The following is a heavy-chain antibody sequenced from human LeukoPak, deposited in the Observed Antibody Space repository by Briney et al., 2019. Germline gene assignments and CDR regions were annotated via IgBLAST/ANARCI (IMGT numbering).Heavy chain of an antibody. Sequence: GGSLRLSCAASGFTFSSYAMSWVRQAPGKGLEWVSFITPNADRTSYADSVEGRFTISRDSPRNTLYMQMNSLRDEDTALYYCAIMHGYYDGSGYWVQWGQGTLVTVSS. V-gene: IGHV3-23*01. J-gene: IGHJ1*01. D-gene: IGHD3-22*01. CDR2: ITPNADRT. CDR3: AIMHGYYDGSGYWVQ. CDR1: GFTFSSYA.